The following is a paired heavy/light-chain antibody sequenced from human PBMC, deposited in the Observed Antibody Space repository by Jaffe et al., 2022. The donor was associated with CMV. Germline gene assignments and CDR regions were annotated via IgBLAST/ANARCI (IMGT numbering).Heavy chain of an antibody. CDR3: VCQVVRDTWGTFEI. J-gene: IGHJ3*02. CDR1: RYSFSSYW. V-gene: IGHV5-51*01. Sequence: EVQLVQSGAEVKKPGESLKISCKGSRYSFSSYWIGWVRQRPGKGLEWMGIIYAGDSDTRYSPSFQGQVTISADKSTGTAYLQWRGLKASDTAMYYCVCQVVRDTWGTFEIWGQGTMVTVSS. D-gene: IGHD1-26*01. CDR2: IYAGDSDT.
Light chain of an antibody. CDR3: SSYTTSNTLQRV. V-gene: IGLV2-14*03. CDR2: DVN. Sequence: QSALTQPASVSGSPGQSITISCTGTSSDVGDYDFVSWYQQHPGRAPKLIIYDVNNRPSGISNRFSGSKSGNTASLTISGLQPEDEADYYCSSYTTSNTLQRVFGGGTKLTVL. CDR1: SSDVGDYDF. J-gene: IGLJ2*01.